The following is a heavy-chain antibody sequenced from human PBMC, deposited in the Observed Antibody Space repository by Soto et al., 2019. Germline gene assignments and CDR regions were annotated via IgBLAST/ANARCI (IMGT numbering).Heavy chain of an antibody. J-gene: IGHJ6*02. Sequence: GGSLRLSCAASGFTFSDYYMSWIRQAPGKGLEWVSYISSSGSTIYYTDSVKGRFTISRDNAKNSLYLQMYSLRAEDTAVYYSARDRLRYGLAYYYYGMDVWGQGTTVTVSS. CDR2: ISSSGSTI. V-gene: IGHV3-11*01. CDR1: GFTFSDYY. CDR3: ARDRLRYGLAYYYYGMDV. D-gene: IGHD5-18*01.